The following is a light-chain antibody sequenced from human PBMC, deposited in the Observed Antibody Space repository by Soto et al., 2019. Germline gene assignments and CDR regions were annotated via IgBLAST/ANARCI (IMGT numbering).Light chain of an antibody. CDR2: DVS. V-gene: IGKV3D-20*01. Sequence: EIVLTQSPATLSLSPGERVTLSCGASQSLTNNFLAWYQQRPGLAPKLLIFDVSTRATGIPDRFSGSGSGTDFTLTISRLEPEDFAVYYCQRFDTSPTFGGGTKVEFK. CDR3: QRFDTSPT. J-gene: IGKJ4*01. CDR1: QSLTNNF.